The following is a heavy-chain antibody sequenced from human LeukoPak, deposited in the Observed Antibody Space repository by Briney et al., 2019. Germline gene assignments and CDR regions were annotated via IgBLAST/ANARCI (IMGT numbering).Heavy chain of an antibody. CDR1: GYSFSSYW. CDR3: ARQPGSGA. Sequence: GESLKISCKGSGYSFSSYWIAWVRQMPGKGLEWLGIIFPGDSDTRYSPSFRGQVTISADKSINTAYLQWRSLRASDTAMYYCARQPGSGAWGQGTLVTVSS. J-gene: IGHJ5*02. D-gene: IGHD1-14*01. CDR2: IFPGDSDT. V-gene: IGHV5-51*01.